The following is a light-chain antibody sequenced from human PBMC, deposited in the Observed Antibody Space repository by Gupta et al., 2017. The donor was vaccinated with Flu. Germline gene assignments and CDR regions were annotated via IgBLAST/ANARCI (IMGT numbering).Light chain of an antibody. CDR3: QQYNADSRT. J-gene: IGKJ1*01. CDR1: QSIGNW. V-gene: IGKV1-5*03. Sequence: DIQLTQSPSTLSASVGDRVTITCRASQSIGNWLAWYQQKPGKAPKLLIYKASNLASGVPSRFSAWGSGTEFSLTISSLQPDDFATYHCQQYNADSRTFGQGTMVEI. CDR2: KAS.